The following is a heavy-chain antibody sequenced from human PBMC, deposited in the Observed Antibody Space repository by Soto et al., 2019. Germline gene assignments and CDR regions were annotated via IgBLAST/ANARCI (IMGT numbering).Heavy chain of an antibody. V-gene: IGHV4-4*02. CDR3: VRDSGNGWKDY. CDR1: GGSISSTNW. J-gene: IGHJ4*02. Sequence: QVQLQESGPGLVKPSGTLSLTCAVSGGSISSTNWWNWVRQPPGKGLEWIGEIDHSGSTNYNPSLKSRVTMSIDKPKNQFSLMLSSVTAADTAVYYCVRDSGNGWKDYWGQGPLVTVSS. CDR2: IDHSGST. D-gene: IGHD6-19*01.